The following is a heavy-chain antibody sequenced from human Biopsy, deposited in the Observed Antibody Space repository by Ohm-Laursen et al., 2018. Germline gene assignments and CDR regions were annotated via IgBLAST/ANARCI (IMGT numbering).Heavy chain of an antibody. J-gene: IGHJ4*02. CDR1: GGSFTGHY. CDR3: ARGSNDFGGLYFPR. D-gene: IGHD4-23*01. CDR2: ISYTGYT. V-gene: IGHV4-59*11. Sequence: SDTLSLTCTVSGGSFTGHYWSWIRQPPGKGLEWIGHISYTGYTSYNASLKSRVTISVDTSRNYFSLRLSSLTAADTAVYYCARGSNDFGGLYFPRWGQGTLLTVSS.